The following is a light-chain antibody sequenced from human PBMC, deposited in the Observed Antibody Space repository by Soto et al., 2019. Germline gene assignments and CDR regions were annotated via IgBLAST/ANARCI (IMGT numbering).Light chain of an antibody. CDR3: SSYAGSNNFVV. CDR1: SSDVGGYNY. J-gene: IGLJ2*01. V-gene: IGLV2-8*01. CDR2: EVS. Sequence: QSVLTQPPSASGSPGQSATISCTGTSSDVGGYNYVSWYQQHPGKAPKLMIYEVSKRPTGVPDRFSGSKSGKTASLTVSGLQAEDEADYYCSSYAGSNNFVVFGGGTKLTVL.